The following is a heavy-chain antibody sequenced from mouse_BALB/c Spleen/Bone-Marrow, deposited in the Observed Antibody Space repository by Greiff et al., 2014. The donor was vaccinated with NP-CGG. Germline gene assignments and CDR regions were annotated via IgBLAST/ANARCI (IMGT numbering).Heavy chain of an antibody. D-gene: IGHD1-1*01. J-gene: IGHJ3*01. Sequence: EVQGVESGAELVKPGASVKLSYTASGFNIKDTYIHWVKQRPEQGLEWIGGIDPANGNTKYDPKFQGRATITADTSSNTAYLQLSSLTSEDTAVYYCARDYGRTAWFAYWGQGTQVTVSA. V-gene: IGHV14-3*02. CDR2: IDPANGNT. CDR3: ARDYGRTAWFAY. CDR1: GFNIKDTY.